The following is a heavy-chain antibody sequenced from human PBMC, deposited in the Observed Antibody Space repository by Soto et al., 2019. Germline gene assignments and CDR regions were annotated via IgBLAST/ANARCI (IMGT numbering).Heavy chain of an antibody. Sequence: LRLSCVASGFTFSSYAMSWVRQAPGKGLEWVSAISGSGGSTDYADSVKGRFTISRDNSKNTLYLQMNSLRAEDTAVYYCAKRGYSGYEIDYWGQGTLVTVSS. CDR3: AKRGYSGYEIDY. D-gene: IGHD5-12*01. J-gene: IGHJ4*02. CDR1: GFTFSSYA. CDR2: ISGSGGST. V-gene: IGHV3-23*01.